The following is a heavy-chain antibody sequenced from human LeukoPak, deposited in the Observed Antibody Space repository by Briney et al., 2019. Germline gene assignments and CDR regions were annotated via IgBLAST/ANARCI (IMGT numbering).Heavy chain of an antibody. D-gene: IGHD6-13*01. CDR1: GLTFSSYS. J-gene: IGHJ4*02. CDR3: AKDAAGPEY. CDR2: ISASGGDT. V-gene: IGHV3-23*01. Sequence: GGSLRLSCVVSGLTFSSYSMSWVRQAPGKGLEWVSGISASGGDTWYPDSVKGRFTISRDNSKNTLFLQMSSLRVEDTAMYYCAKDAAGPEYWGQGTLVTVSS.